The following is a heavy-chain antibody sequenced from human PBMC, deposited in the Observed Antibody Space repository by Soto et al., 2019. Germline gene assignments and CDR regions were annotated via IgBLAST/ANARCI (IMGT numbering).Heavy chain of an antibody. CDR1: GFTFSSYG. Sequence: GGSLRLSCAASGFTFSSYGMHWVRQAPGKGLEWVAVISYDGSNKYYADSVKGRFIISRDNSKNTLYLQMNSLRAEDTAVYYCATPGEGYFDYWGQGTLVTVSS. J-gene: IGHJ4*02. D-gene: IGHD1-26*01. CDR3: ATPGEGYFDY. CDR2: ISYDGSNK. V-gene: IGHV3-30*03.